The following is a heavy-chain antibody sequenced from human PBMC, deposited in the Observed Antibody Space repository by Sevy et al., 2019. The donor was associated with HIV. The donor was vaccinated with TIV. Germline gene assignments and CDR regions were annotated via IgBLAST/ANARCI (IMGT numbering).Heavy chain of an antibody. V-gene: IGHV3-30-3*01. D-gene: IGHD4-17*01. CDR3: ARPRANYVDHFFFYAMDV. J-gene: IGHJ6*02. CDR2: ISYDGSDK. CDR1: GFALSNYYA. Sequence: GGSLRLSCAASGFALSNYYAMHWVRQAPGKGLEWVALISYDGSDKYYADSVKGRFTISRDNFKNTLYLQMNSLTTEDTAVYYCARPRANYVDHFFFYAMDVWGQGTTVTVSS.